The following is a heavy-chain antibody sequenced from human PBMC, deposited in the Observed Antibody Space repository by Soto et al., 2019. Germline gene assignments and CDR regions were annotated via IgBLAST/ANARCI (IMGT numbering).Heavy chain of an antibody. CDR1: GGTFRSYA. Sequence: GASVKVSCEASGGTFRSYAISWVRQAPGQGLEWMGGIIPIFGTADYAQKFQGRVTITADESTSTGNMELSSLRSEDTAVYYCASHYDSSGYYYRGLDYWGQGTLVTVSS. J-gene: IGHJ4*02. V-gene: IGHV1-69*13. CDR3: ASHYDSSGYYYRGLDY. D-gene: IGHD3-22*01. CDR2: IIPIFGTA.